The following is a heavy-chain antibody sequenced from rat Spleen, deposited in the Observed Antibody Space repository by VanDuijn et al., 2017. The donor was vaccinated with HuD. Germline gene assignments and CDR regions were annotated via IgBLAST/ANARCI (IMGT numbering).Heavy chain of an antibody. Sequence: EVQLVESGGGLVQPGNSLKLSCAASGFTFSDYAMAWVRQSPKKGLEWVATIIYDGSSTYYRDSVKGRFTISRDNAKSTLYLQMDSLRSEDTATYYCATHGYGGYSAPVAYWGQGTLVTVSS. CDR3: ATHGYGGYSAPVAY. CDR1: GFTFSDYA. D-gene: IGHD1-11*01. CDR2: IIYDGSST. V-gene: IGHV5S10*01. J-gene: IGHJ3*01.